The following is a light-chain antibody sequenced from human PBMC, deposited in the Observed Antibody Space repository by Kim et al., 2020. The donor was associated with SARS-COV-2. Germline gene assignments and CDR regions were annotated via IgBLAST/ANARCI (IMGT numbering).Light chain of an antibody. CDR1: KGSSNY. V-gene: IGKV1-27*01. CDR2: DAS. CDR3: QKYNSAPLT. Sequence: ASVGDRGTIPCRTSKGSSNYLACYQQKPGSVPKLLIYDASTMQAAVTSRWSSSGSWAKYTLTISSRQPAEVATDYCQKYNSAPLTFGGGTKVDIK. J-gene: IGKJ4*01.